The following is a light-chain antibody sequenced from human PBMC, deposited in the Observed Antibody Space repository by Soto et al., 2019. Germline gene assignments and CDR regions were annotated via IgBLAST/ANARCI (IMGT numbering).Light chain of an antibody. J-gene: IGLJ1*01. CDR2: EVS. CDR3: CSYAGSSPLYV. V-gene: IGLV2-23*02. Sequence: QSALTQPASVSGSPGQSITISFTGTSSDVGSYNLVSWYQQHPGKAPKLMIYEVSKRPSGVSNRFSGSKSGNTASLTISGLQAEDEADYYCCSYAGSSPLYVFGSGTKLTVL. CDR1: SSDVGSYNL.